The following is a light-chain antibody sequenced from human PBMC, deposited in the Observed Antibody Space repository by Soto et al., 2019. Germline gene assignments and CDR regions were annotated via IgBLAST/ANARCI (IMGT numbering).Light chain of an antibody. CDR2: GAF. Sequence: EIVLTQSPGTLSLSPGERATLFCRATQYITNSQLAWYQQKPGQAPRLLIFGAFNRATGIPDRFSGSRSGTDFTPTLTRLEPEDFAVYYCQQWARSPRTFGRGTTVEIK. J-gene: IGKJ1*01. CDR3: QQWARSPRT. V-gene: IGKV3-20*01. CDR1: QYITNSQ.